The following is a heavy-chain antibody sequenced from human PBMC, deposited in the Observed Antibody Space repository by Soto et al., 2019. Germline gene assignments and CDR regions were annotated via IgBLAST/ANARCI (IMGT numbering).Heavy chain of an antibody. Sequence: QVQLVQSGAEVKKPGASVKVSCKASGYSFTSYGISWVRQAPGQGLEWMGWISAYNGNTKYAQKLQGRVTMTTDTATSTAYMELRGLRSDDTAVYCCARDLAVALIDYWGPGTLVTVSS. CDR3: ARDLAVALIDY. D-gene: IGHD6-19*01. V-gene: IGHV1-18*01. CDR1: GYSFTSYG. CDR2: ISAYNGNT. J-gene: IGHJ4*02.